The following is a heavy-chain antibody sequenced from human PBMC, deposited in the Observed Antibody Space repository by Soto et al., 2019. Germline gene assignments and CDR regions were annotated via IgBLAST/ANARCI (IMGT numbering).Heavy chain of an antibody. Sequence: EVQLLESGGGLVQPGGSLRLSCAASGFTFSSHAMSWVRQAPGKGLEWVSSISGSGGSRYYADSVKGRFTISRDNSKNTLYLPMNSLRGEDTAIYYCAKAAALWFGERGFDYWGQGTLVTVSS. CDR1: GFTFSSHA. V-gene: IGHV3-23*01. D-gene: IGHD3-10*01. J-gene: IGHJ4*02. CDR3: AKAAALWFGERGFDY. CDR2: ISGSGGSR.